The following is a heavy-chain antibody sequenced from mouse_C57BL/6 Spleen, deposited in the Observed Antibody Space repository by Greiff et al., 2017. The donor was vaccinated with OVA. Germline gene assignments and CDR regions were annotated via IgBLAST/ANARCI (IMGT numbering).Heavy chain of an antibody. V-gene: IGHV5-4*01. CDR1: GFTFSSYS. Sequence: EVQGVESGGGLVKPGGSLKLSCAASGFTFSSYSMSWVRQTPEQRLEWVATISAGGSYTYYPDNVKGRFTISRDNAKNNLYLQMSHLKSEDTAMYYCARDQGGFDYWGQGTTLTVSS. CDR2: ISAGGSYT. J-gene: IGHJ2*01. D-gene: IGHD1-1*02. CDR3: ARDQGGFDY.